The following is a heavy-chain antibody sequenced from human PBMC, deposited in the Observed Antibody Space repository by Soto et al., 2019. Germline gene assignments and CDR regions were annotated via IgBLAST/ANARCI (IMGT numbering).Heavy chain of an antibody. V-gene: IGHV3-48*03. CDR2: ISKSSGTT. Sequence: GGTLRLSCAASGFTFSAYELHLIRQSPGHGREWVSYISKSSGTTYCAASVKGRCTISRDDAQNSVYLQMSSLRPEDMAVYKCVREYHYYFDYWGQGARVTVS. D-gene: IGHD3-22*01. CDR1: GFTFSAYE. J-gene: IGHJ4*02. CDR3: VREYHYYFDY.